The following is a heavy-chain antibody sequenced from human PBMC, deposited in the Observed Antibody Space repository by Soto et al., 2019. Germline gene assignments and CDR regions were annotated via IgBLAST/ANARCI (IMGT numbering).Heavy chain of an antibody. D-gene: IGHD3-10*01. J-gene: IGHJ4*02. CDR1: GFNFSNSE. CDR2: ISEDGNER. V-gene: IGHV3-30*18. Sequence: QVRLVESGGGVVQPGRSLRLSCAASGFNFSNSEMQWARQAPGQGLEWMAIISEDGNERVHADSVKGRFAISRDNSKNTLYLQINNVRPDDTAVYYCAKDPNYYGSLWGQGTLVTVSS. CDR3: AKDPNYYGSL.